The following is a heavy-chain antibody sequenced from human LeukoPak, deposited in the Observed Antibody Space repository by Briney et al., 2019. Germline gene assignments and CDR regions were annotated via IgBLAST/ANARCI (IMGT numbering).Heavy chain of an antibody. CDR3: ATDRDNSDWQKRFDS. V-gene: IGHV3-7*01. J-gene: IGHJ4*02. Sequence: PGGSLRLSCAASGFTFSTYWMNWYRQAPGKGREWVGNINQDASEINYVDSVRGRFTISRDNAKNSLHLQMNSLRAEDTAVYYCATDRDNSDWQKRFDSWGQGTLVTVSS. D-gene: IGHD2-21*02. CDR1: GFTFSTYW. CDR2: INQDASEI.